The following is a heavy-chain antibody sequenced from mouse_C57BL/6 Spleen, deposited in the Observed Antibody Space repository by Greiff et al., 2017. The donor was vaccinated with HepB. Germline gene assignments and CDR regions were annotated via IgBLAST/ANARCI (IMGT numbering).Heavy chain of an antibody. D-gene: IGHD1-1*01. CDR3: ARSVITTVVPYWYFDV. Sequence: QVQLQQPGAELVMPGASVKLSCKASGYTFTSYGMHWVKQRPGQGLEWIGEIDPSDSYTNYNQKFKGKSTLTVDKSSSTAYMQLSSLTSEDSAVYYCARSVITTVVPYWYFDVWGTGTTVTVSS. V-gene: IGHV1-69*01. CDR1: GYTFTSYG. J-gene: IGHJ1*03. CDR2: IDPSDSYT.